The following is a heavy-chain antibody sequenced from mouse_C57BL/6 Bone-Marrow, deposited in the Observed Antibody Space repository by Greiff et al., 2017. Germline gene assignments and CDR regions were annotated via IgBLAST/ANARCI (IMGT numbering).Heavy chain of an antibody. Sequence: VQLQQSGAELARPGASVKLSCKASGYTFTSYGISWVKQRTGQGLEWIGELYPSSGNTYYNEQFKGKATLTADKSSSTAYMTLRSRTSEDCAVYCCARDAMDYWGQGTSVTVSS. V-gene: IGHV1-81*01. CDR2: LYPSSGNT. J-gene: IGHJ4*01. CDR3: ARDAMDY. CDR1: GYTFTSYG.